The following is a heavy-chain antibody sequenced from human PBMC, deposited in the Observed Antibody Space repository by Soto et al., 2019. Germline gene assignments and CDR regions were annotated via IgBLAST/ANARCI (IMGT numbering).Heavy chain of an antibody. CDR1: GGSINSAGYY. D-gene: IGHD3-3*01. Sequence: QVQLQESGPGLVKPSQTLSLTCTVSGGSINSAGYYWSWLRQHPGQGLEWIGNIYYSGSTNYNPSLKSRFTISIDTSKNHFSLNLSSVTAADTAVYYCARVQTIFGIITVLDYWGQGTLVTVSS. CDR2: IYYSGST. V-gene: IGHV4-31*03. J-gene: IGHJ4*02. CDR3: ARVQTIFGIITVLDY.